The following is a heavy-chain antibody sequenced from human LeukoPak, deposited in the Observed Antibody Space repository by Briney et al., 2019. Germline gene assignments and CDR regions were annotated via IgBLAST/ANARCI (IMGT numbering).Heavy chain of an antibody. CDR1: GFMFSSYA. J-gene: IGHJ4*02. D-gene: IGHD4-17*01. CDR2: ISGPGEFP. V-gene: IGHV3-23*01. Sequence: GGSLRLSCAASGFMFSSYAMTWVRQAPGKGLEWVSSISGPGEFPYYAESVKGRCTISRDNPENTVYLQMNRLRVDDTAVYYCAKVGYGDLDQWGQGTLVPVSS. CDR3: AKVGYGDLDQ.